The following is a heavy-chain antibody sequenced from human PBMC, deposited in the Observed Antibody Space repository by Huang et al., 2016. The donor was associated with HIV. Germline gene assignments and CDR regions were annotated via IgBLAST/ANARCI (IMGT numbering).Heavy chain of an antibody. V-gene: IGHV4-34*02. D-gene: IGHD3-10*01. CDR2: INHNGKI. J-gene: IGHJ4*02. CDR3: ARGFNYYASDNLGVYYFDS. CDR1: GGAFRGSS. Sequence: QVQLKQWGAGLLKPSETLSLTCAVYGGAFRGSSWTWVRQFPEKGLELIGDINHNGKIIYNPSLSARVTMSTDTSKNHFSLHLSSVTAADTALYYCARGFNYYASDNLGVYYFDSWGLGTLVTVSP.